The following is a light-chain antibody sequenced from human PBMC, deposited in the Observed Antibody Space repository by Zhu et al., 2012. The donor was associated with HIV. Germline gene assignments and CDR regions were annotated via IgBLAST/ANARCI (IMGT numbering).Light chain of an antibody. J-gene: IGKJ4*01. V-gene: IGKV3-11*01. CDR2: DAS. CDR1: QSIGTY. Sequence: IVLTQSPPTLSLSPGERATLSCRASQSIGTYLAWYQQKPDQAPRLLMYDASNRATGISPRFSGSGSGTDFTLTISSLEPEDFAVYYCQQRNSNWFTFGGGTKVEI. CDR3: QQRNSNWFT.